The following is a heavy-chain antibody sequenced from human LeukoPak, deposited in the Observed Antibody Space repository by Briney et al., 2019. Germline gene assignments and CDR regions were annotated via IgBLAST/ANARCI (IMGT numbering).Heavy chain of an antibody. CDR3: ARGAAAGHFDY. V-gene: IGHV3-66*01. D-gene: IGHD6-13*01. CDR2: IYSGGST. Sequence: GGSLRLSCAASGFTVSSNYMSWVRQAPGKGLEWVPLIYSGGSTYYADSVKGRFSISRDNSKNTLYLQMNSLRAEDTAVYYCARGAAAGHFDYWGQGTLVTVSS. J-gene: IGHJ4*02. CDR1: GFTVSSNY.